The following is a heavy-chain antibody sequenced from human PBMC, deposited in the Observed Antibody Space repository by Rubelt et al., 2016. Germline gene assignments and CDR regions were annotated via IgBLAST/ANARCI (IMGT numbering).Heavy chain of an antibody. CDR1: VGSVSTGSFF. V-gene: IGHV4-61*01. J-gene: IGHJ4*02. CDR3: ARDLGQDVGYSYGYDY. CDR2: HSYSGDI. D-gene: IGHD5-18*01. Sequence: QVQLLESVPGLVKPSETLSLTCSVSVGSVSTGSFFWTCIRQPPGKGPEWIGNHSYSGDIYYNPSLKSRVTLSVDTSKNLFSLKVRAVTAADTAGYYCARDLGQDVGYSYGYDYWGQGTLVTVSS.